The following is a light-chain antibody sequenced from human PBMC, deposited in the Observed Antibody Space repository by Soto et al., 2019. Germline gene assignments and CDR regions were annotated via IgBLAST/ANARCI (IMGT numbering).Light chain of an antibody. CDR1: QSVLYSSNNKNY. CDR3: QQYYSTPFT. Sequence: DIVLTQSPDSLAVSLGERATVNCKSSQSVLYSSNNKNYLVWYQQKPGQPPRLLIYWASIRASGVPDRFSGSGSGTDFTLTNSSLQAEDVAVYYCQQYYSTPFTFGPGTKVDIK. J-gene: IGKJ3*01. V-gene: IGKV4-1*01. CDR2: WAS.